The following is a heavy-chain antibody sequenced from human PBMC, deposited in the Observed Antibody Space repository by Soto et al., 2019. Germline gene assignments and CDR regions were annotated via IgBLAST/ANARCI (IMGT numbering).Heavy chain of an antibody. CDR3: ARDGAVAGNTNFDY. CDR1: GYTFTNYA. Sequence: QVQLVQSGAEVKKPGASVKVSCKASGYTFTNYAIHWVRQGPGQRLEWMGWINAGNAKTKYSQKFQGRVTISRDTSASTSYKELSSLRSEDTAVYYCARDGAVAGNTNFDYWGQGTLVTV. CDR2: INAGNAKT. V-gene: IGHV1-3*01. D-gene: IGHD6-19*01. J-gene: IGHJ4*02.